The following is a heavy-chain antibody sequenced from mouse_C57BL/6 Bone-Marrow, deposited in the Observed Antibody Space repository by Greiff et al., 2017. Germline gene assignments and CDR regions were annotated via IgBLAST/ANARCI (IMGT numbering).Heavy chain of an antibody. CDR3: ARGLYYYGSSCAMDY. CDR2: IDPANGNT. D-gene: IGHD1-1*01. J-gene: IGHJ4*01. CDR1: GFNIKNTY. Sequence: EVQLVESGAELVKPGASVKLSCTASGFNIKNTYMHWVKQRPEQGLEWIGRIDPANGNTKYAPKFQGKATITADTSSNTAYLQLSSLTSEDTAIYYGARGLYYYGSSCAMDYWGQGTSVTVSS. V-gene: IGHV14-3*01.